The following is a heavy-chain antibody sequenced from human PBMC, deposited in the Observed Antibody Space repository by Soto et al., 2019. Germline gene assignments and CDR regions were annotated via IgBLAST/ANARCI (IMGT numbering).Heavy chain of an antibody. CDR1: GFIFSSHN. D-gene: IGHD3-9*01. Sequence: GGPLRLSCAASGFIFSSHNMNWVRQAPGKGLEWVSSITGSSSYIFYADSVKGRFTISRDNAKNTVYLQMNSLRAEDTGVYYCARLVASETGYGMDVWGQGTTVTV. CDR2: ITGSSSYI. J-gene: IGHJ6*02. CDR3: ARLVASETGYGMDV. V-gene: IGHV3-21*06.